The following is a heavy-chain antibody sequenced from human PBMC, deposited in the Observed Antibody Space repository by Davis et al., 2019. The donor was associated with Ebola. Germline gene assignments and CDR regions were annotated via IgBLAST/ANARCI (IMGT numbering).Heavy chain of an antibody. J-gene: IGHJ4*02. CDR1: GYTFTGYY. D-gene: IGHD6-6*01. CDR3: ARVIAARPS. Sequence: SVKVSCKASGYTFTGYYMHWVRQAPGQGLEWMGRIIPILGIANYAQKFQGRVTITADKSTSTAYMELSSLRSEDTAMYYCARVIAARPSWGQGTLVTVSS. CDR2: IIPILGIA. V-gene: IGHV1-69*04.